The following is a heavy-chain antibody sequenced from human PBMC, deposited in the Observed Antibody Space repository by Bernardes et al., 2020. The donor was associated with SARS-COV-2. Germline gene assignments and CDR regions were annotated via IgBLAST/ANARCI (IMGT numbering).Heavy chain of an antibody. J-gene: IGHJ4*02. D-gene: IGHD3-10*01. CDR1: GYTFSDYG. Sequence: VKVSCKASGYTFSDYGISWVRQAPGQGLEWMGWISAYNGNTNYVQKLQGRVTMTTDTSTSTAYMELRSLRSDDTALYYCAKYAYGSGSPFDYWGQGTLVTVSS. CDR2: ISAYNGNT. CDR3: AKYAYGSGSPFDY. V-gene: IGHV1-18*04.